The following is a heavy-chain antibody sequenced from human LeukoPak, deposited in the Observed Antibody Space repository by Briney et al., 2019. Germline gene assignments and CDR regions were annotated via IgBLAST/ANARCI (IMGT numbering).Heavy chain of an antibody. CDR3: ARAVGYSGFSDY. CDR2: INWNGGST. V-gene: IGHV3-20*04. D-gene: IGHD5-12*01. J-gene: IGHJ4*02. CDR1: GFTVSSNS. Sequence: GGSLRLSCTVSGFTVSSNSMSWVRQAPGKGLEWVSGINWNGGSTGYADSVRGRFTISRDNAKNSLYLQMNSLRAEDTAVYYCARAVGYSGFSDYWGQGTLVTVSS.